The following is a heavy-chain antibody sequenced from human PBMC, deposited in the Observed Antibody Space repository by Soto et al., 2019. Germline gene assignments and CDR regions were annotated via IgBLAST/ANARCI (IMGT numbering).Heavy chain of an antibody. CDR3: ARDWYSSGSTISGFDP. V-gene: IGHV1-69*06. J-gene: IGHJ5*02. CDR1: GGTSSSYA. CDR2: IIPIFGTA. D-gene: IGHD6-19*01. Sequence: SVKVSCKASGGTSSSYAISWVRQAPGQGLEWMGGIIPIFGTANYAQKFQGRVTITADKSTSTAYMELSSLRSEDTAVYYCARDWYSSGSTISGFDPWGQGTLVTVSS.